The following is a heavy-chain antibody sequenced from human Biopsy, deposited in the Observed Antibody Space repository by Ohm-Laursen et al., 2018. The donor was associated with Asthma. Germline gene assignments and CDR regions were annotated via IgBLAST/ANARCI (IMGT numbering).Heavy chain of an antibody. CDR3: ARKAGSCISRTCYSLDF. J-gene: IGHJ4*02. CDR1: GGTFNTYV. Sequence: ASVKVSCKSLGGTFNTYVIGWVRQAPGQGLEWMGGINSVFGTTTYPQKFQDRVTITADDSTSTVYMELSSLRSEDAAAYYCARKAGSCISRTCYSLDFWGQGTLVTVSS. D-gene: IGHD2-2*01. V-gene: IGHV1-69*13. CDR2: INSVFGTT.